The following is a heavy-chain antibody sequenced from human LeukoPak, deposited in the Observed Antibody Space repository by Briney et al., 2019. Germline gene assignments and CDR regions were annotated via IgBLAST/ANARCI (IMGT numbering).Heavy chain of an antibody. Sequence: GASVKVSCKDSGYTLTSYDINWVRQATGQGLEWMGWMNPNSGNTGYAQKFQGRVTMTRNTSISTAYMELSSLRSEDTAVYYCARGGGIVGATKADYWGQGTLVTVSS. CDR3: ARGGGIVGATKADY. CDR2: MNPNSGNT. V-gene: IGHV1-8*01. CDR1: GYTLTSYD. J-gene: IGHJ4*02. D-gene: IGHD1-26*01.